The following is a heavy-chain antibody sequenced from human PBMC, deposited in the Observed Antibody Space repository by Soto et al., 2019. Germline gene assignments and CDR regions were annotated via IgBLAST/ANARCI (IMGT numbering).Heavy chain of an antibody. D-gene: IGHD3-22*01. J-gene: IGHJ4*02. CDR1: GGSISSGDYY. CDR2: IYYSGST. V-gene: IGHV4-30-4*01. Sequence: TSETLSLTCTVSGGSISSGDYYWSWIRQPPGKGLEWIGYIYYSGSTYSNPSLKSRVTISVDTSKNQFSLKLSSVTAADTAVYYCARDGDYYDSSGYYWRYFDYWGQGTQVTVSS. CDR3: ARDGDYYDSSGYYWRYFDY.